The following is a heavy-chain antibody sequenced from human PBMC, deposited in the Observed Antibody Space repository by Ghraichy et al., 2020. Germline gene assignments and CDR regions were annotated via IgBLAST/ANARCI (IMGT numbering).Heavy chain of an antibody. J-gene: IGHJ4*02. V-gene: IGHV3-48*02. Sequence: GGSLRLSCAASGFTFSSYSMNWVRQAPGKGLEWVSYISSSSSTIYYADSVKGRFTISRDNAKNSLYLQMNSLRDEDTAVYYCARDVAGMGWELLPIGFDYWGQGTLVTVSS. CDR2: ISSSSSTI. D-gene: IGHD1-26*01. CDR1: GFTFSSYS. CDR3: ARDVAGMGWELLPIGFDY.